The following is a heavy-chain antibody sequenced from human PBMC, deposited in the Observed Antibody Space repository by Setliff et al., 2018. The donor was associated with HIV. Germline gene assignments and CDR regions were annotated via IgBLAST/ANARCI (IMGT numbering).Heavy chain of an antibody. Sequence: GASVKVSCKASGYTFTNYDINWVRQATGQGLEWMRRMNPNSGNTEYAQQFQGRVTMTRNTSISTAYMELSSLRSEDTAIYYCARGHSGNDYWGQGTLVTVSS. CDR1: GYTFTNYD. J-gene: IGHJ4*02. D-gene: IGHD1-1*01. V-gene: IGHV1-8*02. CDR3: ARGHSGNDY. CDR2: MNPNSGNT.